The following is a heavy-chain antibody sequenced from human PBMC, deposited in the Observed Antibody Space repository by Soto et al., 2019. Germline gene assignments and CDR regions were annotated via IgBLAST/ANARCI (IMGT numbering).Heavy chain of an antibody. CDR1: GFTFSSYA. J-gene: IGHJ4*02. CDR2: ISGGGDKT. Sequence: GGSLRLSCAASGFTFSSYAMSWVRQAPGKGLEWLSGISGGGDKTYYADSVKGRFTISRDNSKNTLNLQMNSLRAEDTAVYHCAKGRISTFGIFENWGQGTLVTVSS. D-gene: IGHD3-3*01. V-gene: IGHV3-23*01. CDR3: AKGRISTFGIFEN.